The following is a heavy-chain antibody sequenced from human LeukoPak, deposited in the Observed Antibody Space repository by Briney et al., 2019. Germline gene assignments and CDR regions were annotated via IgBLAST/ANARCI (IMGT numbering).Heavy chain of an antibody. CDR2: ISGSGGST. D-gene: IGHD6-19*01. J-gene: IGHJ4*02. CDR3: ANLLHPYSSGDYGY. CDR1: GFTFSSYA. V-gene: IGHV3-23*01. Sequence: PGGSLRLSCAASGFTFSSYAMSWVRQAPGKGLEWDSAISGSGGSTYYADSVKGRFTISRDNSKNTLYLQMNSLRAEDTAVYYCANLLHPYSSGDYGYWGQGTLVTVSS.